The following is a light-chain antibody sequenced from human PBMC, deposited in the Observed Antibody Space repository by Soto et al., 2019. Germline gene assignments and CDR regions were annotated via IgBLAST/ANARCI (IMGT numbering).Light chain of an antibody. J-gene: IGLJ2*01. CDR1: SSNIGINY. V-gene: IGLV1-47*01. CDR3: AAWDDSLSGVV. Sequence: QSVLTQPPSASGTPGQRVXISCSGSSSNIGINYVYWYQQLPGTAPKLLIYRSTQRPSGVPDRFSGSKSGTSASLAISGLRSEDESDYYCAAWDDSLSGVVFGGGTKLTVL. CDR2: RST.